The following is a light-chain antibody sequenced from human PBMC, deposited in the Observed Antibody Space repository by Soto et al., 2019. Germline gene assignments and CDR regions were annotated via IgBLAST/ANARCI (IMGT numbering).Light chain of an antibody. V-gene: IGKV1-5*01. J-gene: IGKJ4*01. CDR2: DAS. CDR3: QQYNRWAT. Sequence: DIQMTQSPSTLSASVGDRVTITCRASQGIARWLAWYQQKPGKAPKLLIYDASSLQGGVPSRVSGSGSGTEVTLTISRLQPDDSATYYCQQYNRWATFRGGTKVEI. CDR1: QGIARW.